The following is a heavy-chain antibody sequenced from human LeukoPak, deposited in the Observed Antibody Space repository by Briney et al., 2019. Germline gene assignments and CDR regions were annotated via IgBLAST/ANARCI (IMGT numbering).Heavy chain of an antibody. V-gene: IGHV1-2*02. CDR2: ISPDTGGT. D-gene: IGHD3-10*01. Sequence: ASVQVSCKASGYTLTDHYIHWVRQAPGQGLEWMGWISPDTGGTNYAQKFQGRVTMTRDTSISTAYMELSSLRSDDTAVYYCARGGFDHWGQGTLVTVSS. CDR1: GYTLTDHY. J-gene: IGHJ4*02. CDR3: ARGGFDH.